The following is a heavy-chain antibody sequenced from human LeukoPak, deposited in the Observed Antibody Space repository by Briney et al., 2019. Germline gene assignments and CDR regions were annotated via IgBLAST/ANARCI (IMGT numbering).Heavy chain of an antibody. V-gene: IGHV4-34*01. Sequence: SETLSLSCAVYGGSFSGYYWSWSRQPPGKGLEWIGEINHSGSTNYNPSLKSRVTISVDTSKNQFSLKLSSVTAADTAVYYCARGRGGATPHWGQGTLVTVSS. D-gene: IGHD1-26*01. CDR3: ARGRGGATPH. CDR2: INHSGST. CDR1: GGSFSGYY. J-gene: IGHJ4*02.